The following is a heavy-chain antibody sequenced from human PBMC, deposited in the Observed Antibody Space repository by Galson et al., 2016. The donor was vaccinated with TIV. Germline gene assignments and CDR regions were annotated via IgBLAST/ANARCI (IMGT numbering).Heavy chain of an antibody. V-gene: IGHV1-18*01. D-gene: IGHD2-15*01. J-gene: IGHJ6*02. CDR2: ISAYNGNT. CDR3: ARYGVVAAIRNDYQYGMDV. Sequence: SVKVSCKASGYIFSNYGITWVRQAPGQGLEWMGWISAYNGNTKYLQKLQDRVSLSTDTTTNTAYMEVRSLTSEDAGVYYCARYGVVAAIRNDYQYGMDVWGQGTTVTVSS. CDR1: GYIFSNYG.